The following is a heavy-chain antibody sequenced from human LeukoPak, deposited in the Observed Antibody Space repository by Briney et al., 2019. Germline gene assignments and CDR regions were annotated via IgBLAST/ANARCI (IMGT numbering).Heavy chain of an antibody. V-gene: IGHV3-7*03. J-gene: IGHJ6*02. CDR1: GFTFSNYW. CDR2: IRQDGGEK. Sequence: GGSLRLSCAASGFTFSNYWMHWARQAPGKGLEWVANIRQDGGEKYCVDSVKGRFTISRDNAKNSLYLQMSSLRAEDTAVYYCGRAMDVWGQGTTVTVSS. CDR3: GRAMDV.